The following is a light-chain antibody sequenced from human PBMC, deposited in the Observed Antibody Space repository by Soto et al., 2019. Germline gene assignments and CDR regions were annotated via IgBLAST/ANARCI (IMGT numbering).Light chain of an antibody. CDR3: KTYNSAPWT. CDR2: DAS. V-gene: IGKV1-5*01. Sequence: DIQMTQSPSTLSASVGDRVTITCRASQSVRSWLAWYQLRPGKAPKVLIYDASSLESGVPSRFSGSGSGTEFTLTINSLQPDDFATYYCKTYNSAPWTFGQGTKVDI. CDR1: QSVRSW. J-gene: IGKJ1*01.